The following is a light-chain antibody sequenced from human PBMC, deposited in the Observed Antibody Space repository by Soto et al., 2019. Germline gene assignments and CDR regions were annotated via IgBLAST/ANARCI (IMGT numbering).Light chain of an antibody. J-gene: IGKJ1*01. CDR2: DAS. Sequence: MLTQSPATLSLSPGGRATLSCRSSQSVSSYLAWYQQKPGQAPRLLIYDASNRATGIPARFSGSGSGTDFTLTISSLEPEDFAVYYCQQRSRAFGQGTKVDIK. CDR3: QQRSRA. V-gene: IGKV3-11*01. CDR1: QSVSSY.